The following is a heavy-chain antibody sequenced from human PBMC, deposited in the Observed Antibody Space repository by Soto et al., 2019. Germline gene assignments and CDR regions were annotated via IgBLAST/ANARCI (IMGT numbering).Heavy chain of an antibody. CDR2: ISGSGGST. J-gene: IGHJ6*02. Sequence: PGGSLRLSCAASGFTFSSYAMSWVRQAPGKGLEWVSAISGSGGSTYYADSVKGRFTISRDNSKNTLYLQMNSLRAEDTAVYYCAKDGGFSGSYYYYGMDVWGQGTTVTVSS. D-gene: IGHD3-10*01. V-gene: IGHV3-23*01. CDR1: GFTFSSYA. CDR3: AKDGGFSGSYYYYGMDV.